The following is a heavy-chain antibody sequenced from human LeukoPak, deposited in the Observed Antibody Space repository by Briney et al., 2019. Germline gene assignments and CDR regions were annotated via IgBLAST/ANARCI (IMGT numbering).Heavy chain of an antibody. CDR2: ISSGSSYI. J-gene: IGHJ4*02. Sequence: GGSLRLSCAASGFTFSSYSMNWVRQAPGKGLEWVSSISSGSSYIYYADSVKGRFTISRDNAKNSLYLQMNSLRAEDTAVYYCARGVVPTPYYFDYWGQGTLVTVSA. D-gene: IGHD2-2*01. V-gene: IGHV3-21*01. CDR3: ARGVVPTPYYFDY. CDR1: GFTFSSYS.